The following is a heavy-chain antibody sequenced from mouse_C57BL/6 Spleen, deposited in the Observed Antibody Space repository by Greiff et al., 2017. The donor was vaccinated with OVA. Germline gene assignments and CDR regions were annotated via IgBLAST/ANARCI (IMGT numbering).Heavy chain of an antibody. CDR3: ARGGDDYAMDY. J-gene: IGHJ4*01. CDR1: GYTFTDYY. CDR2: IYPGSGNT. Sequence: VQLQQSGAELVRPGASVKLSCKASGYTFTDYYINCVKQRPGQGLEWIARIYPGSGNTYYNEKFKGKATLTAEKSSSTAYMQLSSLTSEDSAVYFCARGGDDYAMDYWGQGTSVTVSS. D-gene: IGHD3-3*01. V-gene: IGHV1-76*01.